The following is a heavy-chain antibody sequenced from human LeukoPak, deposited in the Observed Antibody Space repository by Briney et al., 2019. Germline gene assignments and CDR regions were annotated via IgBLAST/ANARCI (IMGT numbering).Heavy chain of an antibody. CDR1: GFTFSSYA. CDR3: ARGYCSSINCYAFDI. D-gene: IGHD2-2*01. CDR2: ISGSGGST. Sequence: GGSLRLSCAASGFTFSSYAMSLVRQAPGKGLEWVSTISGSGGSTYYADSVKGRFTISRDNSKNTLSLQMNSLRADDTAVYYCARGYCSSINCYAFDIWGQGTMVTVSS. J-gene: IGHJ3*02. V-gene: IGHV3-23*01.